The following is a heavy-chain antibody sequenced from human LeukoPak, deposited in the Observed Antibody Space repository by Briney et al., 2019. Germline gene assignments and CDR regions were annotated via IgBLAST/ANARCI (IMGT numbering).Heavy chain of an antibody. CDR3: ARGVSGYEDY. Sequence: SETLSLTCTVSGGSISSYYWSWIRQPPGKGLEWIGYIYDSGSTNYNPSLKSRVTISVDTSKNQFSLKLSSVTAADTAVYYCARGVSGYEDYWGQGTLVTVSS. D-gene: IGHD5-12*01. CDR2: IYDSGST. V-gene: IGHV4-59*08. CDR1: GGSISSYY. J-gene: IGHJ4*02.